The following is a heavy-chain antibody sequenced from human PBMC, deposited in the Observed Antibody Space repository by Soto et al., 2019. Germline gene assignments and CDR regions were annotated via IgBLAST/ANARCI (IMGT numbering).Heavy chain of an antibody. CDR3: ASHNWNGGLSDY. V-gene: IGHV4-59*08. CDR1: GGSISSYY. Sequence: SETLSLTCTVYGGSISSYYWSWIRQPPGKGLEWIGYIYYSGSTNYNPSLKSRVTISVDTSKNQFSLKLSSVTAADTAVYYCASHNWNGGLSDYWGQGTLVTVSS. CDR2: IYYSGST. J-gene: IGHJ4*02. D-gene: IGHD1-1*01.